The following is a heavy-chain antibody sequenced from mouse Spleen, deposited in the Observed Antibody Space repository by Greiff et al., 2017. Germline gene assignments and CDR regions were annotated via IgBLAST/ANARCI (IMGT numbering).Heavy chain of an antibody. D-gene: IGHD2-4*01. J-gene: IGHJ3*01. CDR3: ARGGNDYDGAWFAY. V-gene: IGHV1-64*01. Sequence: QVQLQQPGAELVKPGASVKLSCKASGYTFTSYWMHWVKQRPGQGLEWIGMIHPNSGSTNYNEKFKSKATLTVDKSSSTAYMQLSSLTSEDSAVYYCARGGNDYDGAWFAYWGQGTLVTVSA. CDR1: GYTFTSYW. CDR2: IHPNSGST.